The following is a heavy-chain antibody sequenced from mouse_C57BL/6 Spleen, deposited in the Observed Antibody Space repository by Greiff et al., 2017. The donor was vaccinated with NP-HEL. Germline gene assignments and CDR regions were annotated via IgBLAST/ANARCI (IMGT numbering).Heavy chain of an antibody. CDR1: GYTFTSYG. CDR2: IYPRSGNT. J-gene: IGHJ2*01. D-gene: IGHD1-1*01. CDR3: ARHYYGSSGDD. V-gene: IGHV1-81*01. Sequence: QVQLQQSGAELARPGASVKLSCKASGYTFTSYGISWVKQRTGQGLEWIGEIYPRSGNTYYNEKFKGKATLTADKSSSTAYMELRSLTSEDSAVYFWARHYYGSSGDDGGQGTTLPVSS.